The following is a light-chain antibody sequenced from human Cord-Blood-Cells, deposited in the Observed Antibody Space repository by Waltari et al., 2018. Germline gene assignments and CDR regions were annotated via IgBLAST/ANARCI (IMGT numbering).Light chain of an antibody. CDR2: DVS. CDR3: SSYTSSSTL. J-gene: IGLJ3*02. CDR1: SHDVGGCNY. V-gene: IGLV2-14*01. Sequence: QYALPQPASASGSPGQSHTISCTGASHDVGGCNYVSWYQQHPGKAPKLMIYDVSNRPSGVSNRFSGSKSGNTASLTISGLQAEDEADYYCSSYTSSSTLFGGGTKLTVL.